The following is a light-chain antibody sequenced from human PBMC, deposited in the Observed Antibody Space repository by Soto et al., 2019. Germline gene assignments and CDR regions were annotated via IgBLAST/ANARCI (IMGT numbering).Light chain of an antibody. J-gene: IGKJ2*01. CDR1: QSVSTVY. Sequence: EIVLTQSPGTLSLSPGERATLSCRASQSVSTVYLAWYQQKPGQAPRILIYDTYHRATGIPDGFSGSESGTDLTLTISILEPEDFAVYYCQQSGSSPRTFGQGTKLEIK. CDR2: DTY. CDR3: QQSGSSPRT. V-gene: IGKV3-20*01.